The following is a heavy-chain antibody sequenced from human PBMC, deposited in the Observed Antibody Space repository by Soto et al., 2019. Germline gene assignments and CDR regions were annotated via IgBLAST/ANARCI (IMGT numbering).Heavy chain of an antibody. CDR2: IYHSGST. Sequence: LSLTCAVSGGSISSGGYSWSWIRQPPGKGLEWIGYIYHSGSTYYNPSLKSRVTISVDRSKNQFSLKLSSVTAADTAVYYCARSTYYYGSGGMDVWGQGTTVAVSS. V-gene: IGHV4-30-2*01. J-gene: IGHJ6*02. CDR3: ARSTYYYGSGGMDV. CDR1: GGSISSGGYS. D-gene: IGHD3-10*01.